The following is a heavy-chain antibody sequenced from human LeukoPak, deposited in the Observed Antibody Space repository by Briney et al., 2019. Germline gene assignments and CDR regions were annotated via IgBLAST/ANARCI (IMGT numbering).Heavy chain of an antibody. CDR3: STVEHF. CDR1: GLTLSGYW. J-gene: IGHJ4*02. V-gene: IGHV3-74*01. CDR2: IDSDGSGT. Sequence: GGSLRLSCSASGLTLSGYWMHWVRQIPGKGLVWVSRIDSDGSGTSYADSVKGRFTISRDDVKNMLYQQMNSLRVEDTGLYYCSTVEHFWGQGTLVTVSS. D-gene: IGHD1/OR15-1a*01.